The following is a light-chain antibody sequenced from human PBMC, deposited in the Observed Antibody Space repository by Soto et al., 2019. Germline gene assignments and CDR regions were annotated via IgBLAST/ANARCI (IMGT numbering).Light chain of an antibody. CDR2: TAS. Sequence: DIQMTQSPSSLSASVGDRVTITCRASQSISSYLNWYQQKPGKAPKLLIYTASSLQSGVPSRFSGSGSGTDFTLTISSLQPGDFATYYCQQSYSTPWTFGQGTRVEIK. J-gene: IGKJ1*01. CDR1: QSISSY. CDR3: QQSYSTPWT. V-gene: IGKV1-39*01.